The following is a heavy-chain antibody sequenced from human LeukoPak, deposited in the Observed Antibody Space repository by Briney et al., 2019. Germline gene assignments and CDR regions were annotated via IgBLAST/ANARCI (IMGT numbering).Heavy chain of an antibody. CDR2: ISFDGRDK. Sequence: GGSPRLSCAASGFIFNNNAIHWVRQAPGKGLEWVAVISFDGRDKHHADSVQGRFTISRDNSKNTLYLQMSSLRVEGTAMYYCARDLRKSADYYFDYWGQGTLVTVSS. D-gene: IGHD3/OR15-3a*01. CDR3: ARDLRKSADYYFDY. CDR1: GFIFNNNA. J-gene: IGHJ4*02. V-gene: IGHV3-30*04.